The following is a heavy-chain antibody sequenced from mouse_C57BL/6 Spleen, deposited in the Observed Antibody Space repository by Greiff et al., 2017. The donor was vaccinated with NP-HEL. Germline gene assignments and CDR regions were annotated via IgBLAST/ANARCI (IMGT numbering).Heavy chain of an antibody. J-gene: IGHJ1*03. D-gene: IGHD1-1*01. CDR2: IYPGDGDT. CDR1: GYAFSSYW. V-gene: IGHV1-80*01. Sequence: QVHVKQSGAELVKPGASVKISCKASGYAFSSYWMNWVKQRPGTGLEWIGQIYPGDGDTNYNGKFKGKATLTADKASSTAYMQLSSLTSEDSAVYFCARSHYYGSSYWYFDVWGTGTTVTVSS. CDR3: ARSHYYGSSYWYFDV.